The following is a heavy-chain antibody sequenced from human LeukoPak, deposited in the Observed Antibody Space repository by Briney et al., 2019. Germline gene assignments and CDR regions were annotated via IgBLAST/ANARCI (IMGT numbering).Heavy chain of an antibody. CDR3: AREYGMGVRQRSNALDI. J-gene: IGHJ3*02. Sequence: GASVKVSCKASGYTFTGYYMRWVRQAPGQGLEWMGRIIPILGTTQYAQKFQGRVTISADKSTNTVYMELSSLRSEDSVVYYCAREYGMGVRQRSNALDIWGQGTKVTVAS. D-gene: IGHD3-10*01. CDR1: GYTFTGYY. V-gene: IGHV1-69*08. CDR2: IIPILGTT.